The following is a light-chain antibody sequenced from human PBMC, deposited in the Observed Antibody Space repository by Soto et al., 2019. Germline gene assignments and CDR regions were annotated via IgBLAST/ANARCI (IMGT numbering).Light chain of an antibody. CDR3: AAWDDSLNGPV. J-gene: IGLJ2*01. Sequence: QSVLTQPPSASGTPGQRVTLSCSGSNSNIGSYTVNWYQQLPGTAPKLLISSNHQRPSGVPDRFSGSKSGTSASLAISGLQSDDEADYYGAAWDDSLNGPVFGGGTKLTVL. CDR1: NSNIGSYT. V-gene: IGLV1-44*01. CDR2: SNH.